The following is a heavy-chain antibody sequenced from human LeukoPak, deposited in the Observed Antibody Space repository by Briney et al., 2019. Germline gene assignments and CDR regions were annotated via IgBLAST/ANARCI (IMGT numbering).Heavy chain of an antibody. Sequence: ASVKVSCKASGGTFSSYAISWVRQAPGQGLEWMGWISAYNGNTNYAQKLQGRVTMTTDTSTSTAYMELRSLRSDDTAVYYCARDFGQQLFLGYWGQGTLVTVSS. CDR2: ISAYNGNT. D-gene: IGHD6-13*01. CDR3: ARDFGQQLFLGY. CDR1: GGTFSSYA. V-gene: IGHV1-18*01. J-gene: IGHJ4*02.